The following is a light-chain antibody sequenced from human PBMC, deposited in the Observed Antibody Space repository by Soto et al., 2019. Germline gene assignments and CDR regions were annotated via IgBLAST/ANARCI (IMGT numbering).Light chain of an antibody. V-gene: IGKV3-15*01. CDR1: QSVSSN. CDR2: GAS. Sequence: EIVMTQSPATLSVSPGERATLSCRASQSVSSNLAWYQQKPGQAPRLLIYGASTRATGIPARFSGSGSGTEFTLTISSLRPEDFATYFCQQSYDSPITFGQGTRLEIK. CDR3: QQSYDSPIT. J-gene: IGKJ5*01.